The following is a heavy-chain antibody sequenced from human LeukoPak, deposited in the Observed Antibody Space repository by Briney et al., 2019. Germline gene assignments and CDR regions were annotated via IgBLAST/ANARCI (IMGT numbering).Heavy chain of an antibody. CDR3: AREAVVGTYNWFDP. V-gene: IGHV1-18*01. CDR1: GYTFTSYG. J-gene: IGHJ5*02. CDR2: ISAYNGNT. D-gene: IGHD6-19*01. Sequence: GASVKVSCKASGYTFTSYGIMWVRQAPGQGLEWMGWISAYNGNTNYAQKLQGRVTMTTDTSTNTAYMELRSLRSDDTAVYYCAREAVVGTYNWFDPWGQGTLVTVSS.